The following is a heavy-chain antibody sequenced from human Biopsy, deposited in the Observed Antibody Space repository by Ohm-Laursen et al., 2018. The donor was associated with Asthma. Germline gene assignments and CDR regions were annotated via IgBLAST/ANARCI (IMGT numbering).Heavy chain of an antibody. CDR2: ISYDGNHK. CDR1: GFMFRSFG. Sequence: SLRLSCAASGFMFRSFGMHWVRQAPGKGLEWVAVISYDGNHKFYEDSVKGRFTISRDNSKNTLYLQMNSLRAEDTAVYYCVRLSQIDTGYYFDYWGQGTLVTVSS. D-gene: IGHD3-9*01. CDR3: VRLSQIDTGYYFDY. V-gene: IGHV3-30*03. J-gene: IGHJ4*02.